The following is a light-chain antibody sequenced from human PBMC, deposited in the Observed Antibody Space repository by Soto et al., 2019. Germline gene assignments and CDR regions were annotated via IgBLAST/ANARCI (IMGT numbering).Light chain of an antibody. CDR3: CSYAGSYTFYV. V-gene: IGLV2-11*01. J-gene: IGLJ1*01. CDR1: SSDVGGYNY. CDR2: DVS. Sequence: ALTQPRSVSGSPGQSVTISCTGTSSDVGGYNYVSWYQQHPGKAPKLMIYDVSKRPSGVPDRFSGSKSGNTASLTISGLRTEDEADYYCCSYAGSYTFYVFGTGTKLTVL.